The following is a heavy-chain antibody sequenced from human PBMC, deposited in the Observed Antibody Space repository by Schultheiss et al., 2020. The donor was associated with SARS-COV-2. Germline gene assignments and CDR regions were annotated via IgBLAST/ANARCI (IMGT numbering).Heavy chain of an antibody. D-gene: IGHD3-3*01. V-gene: IGHV1-69*13. CDR3: ASFHYDFWSGYSRYYYGMDV. Sequence: SVKVSCKASGGTFSSYAISWVRQAPGQGLEWMGGIIPIFGTANYAQKFQGRVTITADESTSTAYMELRSLRSDDTAVYYCASFHYDFWSGYSRYYYGMDVWGQGTTVTVSS. CDR2: IIPIFGTA. CDR1: GGTFSSYA. J-gene: IGHJ6*02.